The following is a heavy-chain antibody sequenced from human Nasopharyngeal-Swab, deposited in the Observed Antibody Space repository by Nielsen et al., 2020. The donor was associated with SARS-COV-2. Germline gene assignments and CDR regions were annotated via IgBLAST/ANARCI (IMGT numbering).Heavy chain of an antibody. CDR3: ATDSSSWYEEDY. J-gene: IGHJ4*02. CDR2: INPNSGGT. D-gene: IGHD6-13*01. CDR1: GYTFTGYY. Sequence: ASVKVSCKASGYTFTGYYMHWVRPAPGQGLEWMGRINPNSGGTNYAQKFQGRVTVTRDTSISTAYMELSRLRSDDTAVYYCATDSSSWYEEDYWGQGTLVTVSS. V-gene: IGHV1-2*06.